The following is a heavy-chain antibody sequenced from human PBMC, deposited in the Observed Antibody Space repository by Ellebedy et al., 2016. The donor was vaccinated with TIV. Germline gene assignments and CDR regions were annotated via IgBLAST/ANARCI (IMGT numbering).Heavy chain of an antibody. CDR3: AHIEAEKSRWLVFVFDY. D-gene: IGHD6-19*01. Sequence: SGPTLVKPTQTLTLTCTFTGFSLSTSGVGVGWIRQPPGKALEWLALIYWNDGKRYRPSLKSRLSITKDNSKNRVVLTMSNMDPVDTATYYCAHIEAEKSRWLVFVFDYWGQGTLVTVSS. CDR1: GFSLSTSGVG. CDR2: IYWNDGK. V-gene: IGHV2-5*01. J-gene: IGHJ4*02.